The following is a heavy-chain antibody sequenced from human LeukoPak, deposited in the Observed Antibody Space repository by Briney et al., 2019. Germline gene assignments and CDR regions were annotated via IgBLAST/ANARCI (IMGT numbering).Heavy chain of an antibody. J-gene: IGHJ6*03. D-gene: IGHD3-3*01. V-gene: IGHV4-61*01. Sequence: SQTLSLTCTVSGGSISSGSYYWSWIRQPPGKGLEWIGYIYYSGSTNYNPSLKSRVTISVDTSKNQFSLKLSSVTAADTAVYYCARGMTYYDFWSGYHTDYYYYYMDVWGKGTTVTVSS. CDR1: GGSISSGSYY. CDR3: ARGMTYYDFWSGYHTDYYYYYMDV. CDR2: IYYSGST.